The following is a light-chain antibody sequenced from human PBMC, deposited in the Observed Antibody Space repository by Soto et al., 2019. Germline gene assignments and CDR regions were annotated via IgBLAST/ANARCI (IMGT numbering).Light chain of an antibody. J-gene: IGKJ2*01. Sequence: EVVLTQSPGTLSLSPGERATLSCRASQTVSSSHLAWYQQKPGQAPRLLIYGASDRATEIPDRFSGSGSGTDFTLTISRLEPEDFAVYYCQHFGSSPPKYTFGQGTKLEIK. CDR2: GAS. CDR3: QHFGSSPPKYT. CDR1: QTVSSSH. V-gene: IGKV3-20*01.